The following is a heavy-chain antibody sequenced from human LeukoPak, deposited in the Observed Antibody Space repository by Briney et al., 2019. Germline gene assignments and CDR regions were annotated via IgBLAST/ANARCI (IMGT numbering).Heavy chain of an antibody. CDR1: GLTFSKYS. J-gene: IGHJ3*02. Sequence: GGSLRLSCAASGLTFSKYSMTWVRQAPGKGLEWVGRIKSKTDGGTTDYAAPVKGRFTISRDDSKNTLYLQMNSLKTEDTAVYYCTRDRGSSWQNAFDIWGQGTMVTVSS. D-gene: IGHD6-13*01. CDR3: TRDRGSSWQNAFDI. CDR2: IKSKTDGGTT. V-gene: IGHV3-15*01.